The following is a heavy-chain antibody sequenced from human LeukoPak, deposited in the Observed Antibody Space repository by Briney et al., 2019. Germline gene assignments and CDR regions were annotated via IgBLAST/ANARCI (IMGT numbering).Heavy chain of an antibody. D-gene: IGHD3-10*01. V-gene: IGHV5-10-1*01. CDR3: ARTYGSGARSFDY. CDR1: GYSFTSYW. Sequence: GESLKISCKGSGYSFTSYWISWVRQMPGKGLEWMGRIDPSDSYTNYRPSFQGHVSISADKSVSTAYLQWSSLKASDTAMYYCARTYGSGARSFDYWGQGTLVTVSS. CDR2: IDPSDSYT. J-gene: IGHJ4*02.